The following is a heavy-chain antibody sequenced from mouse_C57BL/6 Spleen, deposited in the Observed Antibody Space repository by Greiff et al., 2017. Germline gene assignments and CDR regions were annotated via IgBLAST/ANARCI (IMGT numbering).Heavy chain of an antibody. CDR1: GYSITSGYY. D-gene: IGHD1-1*01. CDR2: ISYDGSN. V-gene: IGHV3-6*01. Sequence: EVKLQESGPGLVKPSQSLSLTCSVTGYSITSGYYWNWIRQFPGNKLEWMGYISYDGSNNYNPSLKNRISITRDTSKNQFFLKLNSVTTEDTATYYCASCTVVATYTNLPNWYFDVWGTGTTVTVSS. J-gene: IGHJ1*03. CDR3: ASCTVVATYTNLPNWYFDV.